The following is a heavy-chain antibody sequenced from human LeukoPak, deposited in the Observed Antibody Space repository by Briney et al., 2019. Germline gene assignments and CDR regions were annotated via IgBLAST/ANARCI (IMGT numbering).Heavy chain of an antibody. CDR3: ARNPAHTAMEYYFDY. V-gene: IGHV4-59*01. CDR1: GGSISSYY. D-gene: IGHD5-18*01. CDR2: IYYTGST. Sequence: SETLSLTCTVSGGSISSYYWSWIRQPPGKGLEWIGYIYYTGSTNYNPSLKSRVTISVDTSKNQFSLKLSSVTAADTAVYYCARNPAHTAMEYYFDYWGQGTLVTVSS. J-gene: IGHJ4*02.